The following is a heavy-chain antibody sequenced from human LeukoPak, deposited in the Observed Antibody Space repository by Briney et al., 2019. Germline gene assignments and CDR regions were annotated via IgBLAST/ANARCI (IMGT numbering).Heavy chain of an antibody. CDR3: ARGDYYDSSGYPPYYYYGMDV. CDR2: IYTSGST. Sequence: PSQTLSLTCTVSGGSISSGSYYWSWIRQPAGKGLEWIGRIYTSGSTNYNPSLKSRVTISVDTSKNQFSLKLSSVTAADTAVYYRARGDYYDSSGYPPYYYYGMDVWGQGTTVTVSS. D-gene: IGHD3-22*01. V-gene: IGHV4-61*02. CDR1: GGSISSGSYY. J-gene: IGHJ6*02.